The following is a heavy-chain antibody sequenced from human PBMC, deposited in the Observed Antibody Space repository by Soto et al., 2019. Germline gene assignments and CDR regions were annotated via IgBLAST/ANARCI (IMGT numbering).Heavy chain of an antibody. CDR3: ARDPPSTYYYGMDV. CDR2: IIPILGIA. Sequence: QVQLVQSGAEVKKPGSSVKVSCKASGGTFSSYTISWVRQAPGQGLAWMGRIIPILGIANYAQKFQGRVTITADKSTSTAYMELSSLRSEDTAVYYCARDPPSTYYYGMDVWGQGTTVTVSS. J-gene: IGHJ6*02. V-gene: IGHV1-69*08. CDR1: GGTFSSYT. D-gene: IGHD4-17*01.